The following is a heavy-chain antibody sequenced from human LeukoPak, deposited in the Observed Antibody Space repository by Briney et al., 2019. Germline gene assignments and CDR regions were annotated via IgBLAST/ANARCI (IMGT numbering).Heavy chain of an antibody. V-gene: IGHV3-48*04. CDR2: ISSSSSTI. CDR3: ARENGDYGDYRLDY. CDR1: GFTFSSYW. D-gene: IGHD4-17*01. Sequence: GGSLRLSCAASGFTFSSYWMHWVRQAPGKGLEWVSYISSSSSTIYYADSVKGRFTISRDNAKNSLYLQMNSLRAEDTAVYYCARENGDYGDYRLDYWGQGTLVTVSS. J-gene: IGHJ4*02.